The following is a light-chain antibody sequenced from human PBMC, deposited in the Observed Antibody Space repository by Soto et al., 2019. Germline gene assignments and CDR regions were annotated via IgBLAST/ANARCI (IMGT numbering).Light chain of an antibody. CDR3: SSYTSSSTLV. J-gene: IGLJ2*01. Sequence: ALTQPASVSGSPGQSITISCTGTSNDVGGYNYVSWYQQHPGKAPKLMIYDVSNRPSGVSNRFSGSKSGNTASLTISGLQAEDEAHYYCSSYTSSSTLVFGGGTKVTVL. V-gene: IGLV2-14*01. CDR1: SNDVGGYNY. CDR2: DVS.